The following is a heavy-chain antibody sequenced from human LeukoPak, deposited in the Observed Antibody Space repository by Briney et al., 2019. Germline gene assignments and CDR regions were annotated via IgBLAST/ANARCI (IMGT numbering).Heavy chain of an antibody. D-gene: IGHD3-10*01. Sequence: RASQTLSLTCTVSGGSISSGSYYWSWIRQPAGKGLEWIGRIYTSGSTNYNPSLKSRVTISVDTSKNQFSLKLSSVTAADTAFYFCATTMSMVRVFDHWGHGTLVTVSS. J-gene: IGHJ4*01. CDR3: ATTMSMVRVFDH. CDR2: IYTSGST. V-gene: IGHV4-61*02. CDR1: GGSISSGSYY.